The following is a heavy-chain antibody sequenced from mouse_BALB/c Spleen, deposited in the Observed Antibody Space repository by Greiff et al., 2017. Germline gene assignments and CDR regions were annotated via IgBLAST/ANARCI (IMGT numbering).Heavy chain of an antibody. V-gene: IGHV1-69*01. Sequence: QVQLQQPGAELVMPGASVKMSCKASGYTFPDYWLHWVKQRPGQGLEWIGAIDTSDSYTSYNQKFKGKATLTVDESSSTAYMQLSSLTSEDSAVYYCASTVVAGDFAYWGQGTLVTVSA. CDR1: GYTFPDYW. D-gene: IGHD1-1*01. CDR3: ASTVVAGDFAY. J-gene: IGHJ3*01. CDR2: IDTSDSYT.